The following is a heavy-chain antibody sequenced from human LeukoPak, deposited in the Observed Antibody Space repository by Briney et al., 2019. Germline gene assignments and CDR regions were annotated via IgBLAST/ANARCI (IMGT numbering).Heavy chain of an antibody. D-gene: IGHD3-9*01. V-gene: IGHV1-2*04. Sequence: ASVKVSCKASGYTFTGYYMHWVRQAPGQGLEWMGWINPNSGGTNYAQKFQGWVTMTRDTPISTAYMELSRLRSDDTAVYYCARDRVWDYDILTGYYRHVGNNWFDPWGQGTLVTVSS. CDR1: GYTFTGYY. CDR2: INPNSGGT. J-gene: IGHJ5*02. CDR3: ARDRVWDYDILTGYYRHVGNNWFDP.